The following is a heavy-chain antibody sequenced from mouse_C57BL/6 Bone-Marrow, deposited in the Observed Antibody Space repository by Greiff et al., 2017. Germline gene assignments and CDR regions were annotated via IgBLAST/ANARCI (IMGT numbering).Heavy chain of an antibody. D-gene: IGHD2-10*02. J-gene: IGHJ3*01. CDR1: GFSLTSYG. CDR2: IWSGGST. Sequence: VKLKQSGPGLVQPSQSLSITCTVSGFSLTSYGVHWVRQPPGKGLEWLGVIWSGGSTDYNAAFISRLSISKDNSKSQVFFKMNRLQADDTAIYYCAKGMYGFAYWGQGTLVTVSA. V-gene: IGHV2-4*01. CDR3: AKGMYGFAY.